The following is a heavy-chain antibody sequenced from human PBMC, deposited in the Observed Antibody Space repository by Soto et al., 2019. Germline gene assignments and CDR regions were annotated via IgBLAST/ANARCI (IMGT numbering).Heavy chain of an antibody. CDR1: GFTFSDYY. Sequence: LRLSCAASGFTFSDYYMSWIRQAPGKGLEWVSYISSSGSTIYYADSVKGRFTISRDNAKNSLYLQMNSLRAEDTAVYYCARNYYDSSGFSIDYWGQGTLVTVSS. J-gene: IGHJ4*02. V-gene: IGHV3-11*01. CDR2: ISSSGSTI. CDR3: ARNYYDSSGFSIDY. D-gene: IGHD3-22*01.